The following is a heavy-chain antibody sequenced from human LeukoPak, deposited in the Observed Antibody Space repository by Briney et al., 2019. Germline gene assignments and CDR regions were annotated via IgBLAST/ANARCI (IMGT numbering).Heavy chain of an antibody. J-gene: IGHJ4*02. Sequence: RPGGSLRLSCAASGFTFSSYWMSWVRQAPGKGLEWVANIKQDGSEKYYVDSVKGRFTISRDNAKNSLYLQMNSLRAEDTAVYYCARDVLLLAAAGSPPDYWGQGTLVTVSS. D-gene: IGHD6-13*01. CDR1: GFTFSSYW. CDR2: IKQDGSEK. V-gene: IGHV3-7*01. CDR3: ARDVLLLAAAGSPPDY.